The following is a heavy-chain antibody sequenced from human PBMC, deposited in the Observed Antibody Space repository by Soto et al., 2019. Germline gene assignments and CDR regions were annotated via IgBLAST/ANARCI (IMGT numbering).Heavy chain of an antibody. Sequence: GGSLRLSCAASGFTFSSYAMSWVRQAPGKGLEWVSAISGSGGSTYYADSVKGRFTISRDNSKNTLYLQMNSLRAEDTAVYYCAKFTTVAYLWEYFDYWGQGTLVTVSS. CDR1: GFTFSSYA. J-gene: IGHJ4*02. CDR2: ISGSGGST. D-gene: IGHD4-17*01. CDR3: AKFTTVAYLWEYFDY. V-gene: IGHV3-23*01.